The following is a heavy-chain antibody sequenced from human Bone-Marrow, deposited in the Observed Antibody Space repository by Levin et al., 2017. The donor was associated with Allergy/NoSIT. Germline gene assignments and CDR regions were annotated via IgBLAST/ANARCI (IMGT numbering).Heavy chain of an antibody. CDR3: ARFSSSSCFFDQ. Sequence: SETLSLTCTVSGYSISSGYYWGWIRQSPGKVLEWIGNMYHSDLPYYMPSLKSRIAISVDTSKKQFYLKMTAATAADTAVYYCARFSSSSCFFDQWGQGTLVTVSS. V-gene: IGHV4-38-2*02. D-gene: IGHD2-2*01. J-gene: IGHJ4*02. CDR2: MYHSDLP. CDR1: GYSISSGYY.